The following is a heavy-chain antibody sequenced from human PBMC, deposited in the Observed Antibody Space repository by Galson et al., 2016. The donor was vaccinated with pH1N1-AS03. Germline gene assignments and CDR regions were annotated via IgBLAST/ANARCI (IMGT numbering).Heavy chain of an antibody. CDR3: AKDLTAVAGKWFDWFDP. Sequence: SLRLSCAVSGFTFTTCAMTWVRQAPGKGLEWVSTISASGGSTFYADSVKGRFTISRDNSKNTRYLQMNSLRAEDAAVYYCAKDLTAVAGKWFDWFDPWGQGTLVTFSS. CDR2: ISASGGST. J-gene: IGHJ5*02. V-gene: IGHV3-23*01. CDR1: GFTFTTCA. D-gene: IGHD6-19*01.